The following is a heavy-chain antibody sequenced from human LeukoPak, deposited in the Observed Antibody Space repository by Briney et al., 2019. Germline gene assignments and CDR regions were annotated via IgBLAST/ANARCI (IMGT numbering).Heavy chain of an antibody. V-gene: IGHV3-21*01. Sequence: GGSLRLSCAASVFTLRSYSMNWVRQAPGKGLEWVSSISSSSGYVFYADSMKGRFTVSRDNSKNSLYLQMTNLRAEDTAVYYCARFPEGSNTWSIDFWGQGTLVSVSS. D-gene: IGHD2-15*01. J-gene: IGHJ4*02. CDR1: VFTLRSYS. CDR2: ISSSSGYV. CDR3: ARFPEGSNTWSIDF.